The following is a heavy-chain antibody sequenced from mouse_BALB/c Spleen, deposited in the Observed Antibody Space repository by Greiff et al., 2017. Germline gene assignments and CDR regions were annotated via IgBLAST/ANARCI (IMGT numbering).Heavy chain of an antibody. Sequence: EVQRVESGPELVKPGASVKMSCKASGYTFTSYVMHWVKQKPGQGLEWIGYINPYNDGTKYNEKFKGKATLTSDKSSSTAYMELSSLTSEDSAVYYCARSTVVAYLYWYFDVWGAGTTVTVSS. CDR3: ARSTVVAYLYWYFDV. D-gene: IGHD1-1*01. CDR2: INPYNDGT. CDR1: GYTFTSYV. V-gene: IGHV1-14*01. J-gene: IGHJ1*01.